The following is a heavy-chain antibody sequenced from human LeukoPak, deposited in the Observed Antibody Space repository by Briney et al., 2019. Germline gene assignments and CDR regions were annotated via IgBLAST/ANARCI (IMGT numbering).Heavy chain of an antibody. CDR3: LLFYYYYGMDV. Sequence: PGRSLRLSCAASGFTFSSYGMHWVRQAPGKGLEWVSAISGSGGSTYYADSVKGRFTISRDNSKNTLYLQMNSLRAEDTAVYYCLLFYYYYGMDVWGKGTTVTVSS. D-gene: IGHD2-21*02. CDR1: GFTFSSYG. V-gene: IGHV3-23*01. J-gene: IGHJ6*04. CDR2: ISGSGGST.